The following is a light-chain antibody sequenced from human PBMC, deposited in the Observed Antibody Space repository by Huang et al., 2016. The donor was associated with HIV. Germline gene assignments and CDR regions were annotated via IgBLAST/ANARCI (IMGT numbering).Light chain of an antibody. CDR2: SAS. V-gene: IGKV3-15*01. Sequence: EVVMTQSPAILSVSPGERATLSCRASQTVTSNLAWYQQNPGQAPRLLIYSASTRATGIPARFSGSGSGTEFTLTISSLQSEDFAVYYCQHYNNWPWWTFGQGTKVEMK. CDR3: QHYNNWPWWT. J-gene: IGKJ1*01. CDR1: QTVTSN.